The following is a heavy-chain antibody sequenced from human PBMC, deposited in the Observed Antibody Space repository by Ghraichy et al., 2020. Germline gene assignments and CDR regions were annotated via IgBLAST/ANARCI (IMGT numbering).Heavy chain of an antibody. Sequence: GESLNISCAASGFTFDDYTMHWVRQAPGKGLEWVSLISWDGGSTYYADSVKGRFTISRDNSKNSLYLQMNSLRTEDTALYYCAKATAESYSFDYWGQETLVTVSS. J-gene: IGHJ4*02. D-gene: IGHD1-26*01. CDR1: GFTFDDYT. CDR2: ISWDGGST. CDR3: AKATAESYSFDY. V-gene: IGHV3-43*01.